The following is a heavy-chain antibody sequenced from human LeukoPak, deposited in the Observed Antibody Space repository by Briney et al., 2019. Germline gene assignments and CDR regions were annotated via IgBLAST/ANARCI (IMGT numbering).Heavy chain of an antibody. V-gene: IGHV3-30-3*01. CDR2: ISYDGIDK. Sequence: HPGGSLRLSCAASGFTFSNYAMHWVRQAPGKGLEWVAVISYDGIDKYYAHSVKGRFTISRDNSKNTLYLQMNSLRGEDTAVYYCARGDYLAGTGDAYWGQGTLVTVSS. CDR3: ARGDYLAGTGDAY. CDR1: GFTFSNYA. J-gene: IGHJ4*02. D-gene: IGHD6-19*01.